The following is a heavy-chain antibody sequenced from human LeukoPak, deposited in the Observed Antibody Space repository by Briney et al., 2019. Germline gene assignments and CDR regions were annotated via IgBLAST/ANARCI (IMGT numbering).Heavy chain of an antibody. Sequence: QPGGSLRLSCAASGFTFSSYSMNWVRQAPGKGLEWVSYISSSSSTIYYADSVKGRFTISRDNAKNSLYLQMNSLRAEDTAVYYCASNQGSGSGYDAFDIWGQGTMVTVSS. J-gene: IGHJ3*02. CDR2: ISSSSSTI. V-gene: IGHV3-48*01. CDR3: ASNQGSGSGYDAFDI. CDR1: GFTFSSYS. D-gene: IGHD5-12*01.